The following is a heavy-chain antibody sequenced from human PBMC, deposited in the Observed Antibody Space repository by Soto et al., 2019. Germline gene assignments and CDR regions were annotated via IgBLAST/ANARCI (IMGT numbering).Heavy chain of an antibody. CDR3: ASESPRSIDY. V-gene: IGHV4-39*07. Sequence: PSETLSLTCTVSGGSISGSSYYWGWIRQPPGKGLEWIGSIYYSGSTYYNPSLKSRVTISVDTSKNQFSLKLSSVTAADTAVYYCASESPRSIDYWGQGTLVTSPQ. CDR1: GGSISGSSYY. J-gene: IGHJ4*02. D-gene: IGHD3-10*01. CDR2: IYYSGST.